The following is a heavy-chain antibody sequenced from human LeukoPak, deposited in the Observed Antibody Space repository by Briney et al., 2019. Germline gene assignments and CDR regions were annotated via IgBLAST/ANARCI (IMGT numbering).Heavy chain of an antibody. J-gene: IGHJ5*02. CDR3: AREPTFSGWFDP. CDR1: GGSVRGYY. CDR2: IHSSGST. V-gene: IGHV4-59*02. Sequence: SETLSLTCTVSGGSVRGYYWSWLRQSPGKGLEWIAFIHSSGSTHYNPSLKSRVTISVDTSKNQFSLKLNFVTAADTAVYYCAREPTFSGWFDPWGQGTLVSVSS. D-gene: IGHD3-16*01.